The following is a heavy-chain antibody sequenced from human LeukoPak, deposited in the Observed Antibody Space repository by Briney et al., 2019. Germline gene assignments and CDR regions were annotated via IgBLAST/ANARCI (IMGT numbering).Heavy chain of an antibody. CDR2: IYYSGST. Sequence: SETLSLTCTVSGGSISSYYWSWIRQPPGKGLEWIGYIYYSGSTNYNPSLKSRVTISVDTSKNQFSLKLSSVTAADTAVYYCASGRFLEWLLYRYYFDYWGQGTLVTVSS. V-gene: IGHV4-59*08. J-gene: IGHJ4*02. D-gene: IGHD3-3*01. CDR3: ASGRFLEWLLYRYYFDY. CDR1: GGSISSYY.